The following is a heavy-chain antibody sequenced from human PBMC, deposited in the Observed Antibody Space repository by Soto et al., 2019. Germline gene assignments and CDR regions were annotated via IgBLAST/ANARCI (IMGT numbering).Heavy chain of an antibody. CDR1: GGSISSGGYY. CDR3: GGVGYCGGGSCHPRFHP. CDR2: IYYSGST. Sequence: QVQLQESGPGLVKPSQTLSLTCTVSGGSISSGGYYWSWIRQHPGKGLEWIGYIYYSGSTYYNPSLKTGVTYAGATCKILFPLKLSFGTAPERPVFYCGGVGYCGGGSCHPRFHPWGQAPLATVPP. V-gene: IGHV4-31*03. D-gene: IGHD2-15*01. J-gene: IGHJ5*02.